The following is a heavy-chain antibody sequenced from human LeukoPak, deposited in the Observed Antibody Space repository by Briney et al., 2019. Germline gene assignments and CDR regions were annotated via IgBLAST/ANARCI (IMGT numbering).Heavy chain of an antibody. V-gene: IGHV4-38-2*02. Sequence: SETLSLTCTVSGYSISSGYYWGWIRQPPGKGLEWIGSIYNSGGTYYNPSLKSRVTISVDTSKNQFSLKLSSVTAADTAVYYCARDPRSWGQGTLVTVSS. CDR2: IYNSGGT. CDR3: ARDPRS. CDR1: GYSISSGYY. J-gene: IGHJ5*02.